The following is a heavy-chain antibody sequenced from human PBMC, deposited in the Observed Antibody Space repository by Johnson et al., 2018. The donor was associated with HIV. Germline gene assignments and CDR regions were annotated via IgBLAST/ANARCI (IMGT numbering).Heavy chain of an antibody. Sequence: EVQPVESGGSVVRPGGSLRLSCVGSGFTFDDYAMHWVRQAPGKGLEWVSGISLNSGSIGYADSVKGRFTISRDNAKNSLYLQMNSLRAEDTALYYCAKDIATTTDAFDIWGQGTMVTVSS. CDR1: GFTFDDYA. J-gene: IGHJ3*02. CDR3: AKDIATTTDAFDI. CDR2: ISLNSGSI. V-gene: IGHV3-9*01. D-gene: IGHD4-17*01.